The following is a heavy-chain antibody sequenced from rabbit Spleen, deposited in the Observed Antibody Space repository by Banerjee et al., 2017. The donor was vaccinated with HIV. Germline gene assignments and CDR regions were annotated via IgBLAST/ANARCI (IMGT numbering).Heavy chain of an antibody. J-gene: IGHJ4*01. CDR1: GFSFSSSDW. D-gene: IGHD3-3*01. CDR3: ARDLVVAIGWNFNL. V-gene: IGHV1S40*01. Sequence: QSLEESGGDLVKPGASLTLTCTASGFSFSSSDWIYWVRQAPGKGLEWIGYIDPVFGTTYYASWAKGRFTISKTSSTTVTLQMTSLTAADTATYFCARDLVVAIGWNFNLWGPGTLVTVS. CDR2: IDPVFGTT.